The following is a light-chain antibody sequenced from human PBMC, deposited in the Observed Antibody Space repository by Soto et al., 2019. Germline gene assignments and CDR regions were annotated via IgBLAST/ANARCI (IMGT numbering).Light chain of an antibody. CDR1: SSDVGRFEY. Sequence: ALTQPRSVSGSPGQSVTITCTGTSSDVGRFEYVSWYQQHPGEAPKVVVYDITKRPSGVPDRFSGSKSGNTASLTISGLQAEDEADYYCCSYAGIYSYVFGTGTKVTVL. V-gene: IGLV2-11*01. CDR2: DIT. J-gene: IGLJ1*01. CDR3: CSYAGIYSYV.